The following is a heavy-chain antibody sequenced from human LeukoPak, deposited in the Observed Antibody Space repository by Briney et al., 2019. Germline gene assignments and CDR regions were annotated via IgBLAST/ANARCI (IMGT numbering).Heavy chain of an antibody. CDR3: ARDMRHYRYYESDEYYFNFEY. V-gene: IGHV1-18*01. D-gene: IGHD3-22*01. CDR1: GYIFTSYG. Sequence: ASVKVSCKASGYIFTSYGLSWVRQAPGQGLEWIGWISANNGHTHYAQKFQGRLTITRDMSTRTVDMELRSLRSDDTAVYYCARDMRHYRYYESDEYYFNFEYWGQGTLVTVSS. J-gene: IGHJ4*02. CDR2: ISANNGHT.